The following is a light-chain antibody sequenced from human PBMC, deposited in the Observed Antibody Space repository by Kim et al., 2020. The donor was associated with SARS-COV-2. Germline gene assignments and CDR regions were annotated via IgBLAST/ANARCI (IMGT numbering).Light chain of an antibody. Sequence: TLSLSPGERATLSCRASQSVATYLAWYQQKPGQAPRLLIYDASKRATGIPARFRGSGSGTDFTLTIGTLEPEDSAVYYCQQRGNFGQGTRLEIK. CDR3: QQRGN. CDR1: QSVATY. J-gene: IGKJ5*01. CDR2: DAS. V-gene: IGKV3-11*01.